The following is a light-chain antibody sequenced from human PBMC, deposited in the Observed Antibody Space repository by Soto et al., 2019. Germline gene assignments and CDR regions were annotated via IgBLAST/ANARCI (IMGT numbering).Light chain of an antibody. V-gene: IGLV2-14*03. CDR2: DVT. Sequence: QSVLTQPASVFGSPGQPITISCTGTTSDVGGYNYVSWYQQHPGRAPKLIIYDVTNRPSGISNRFSGSKSGNTASLTISGLQTEDEADYYCISFTSRHIYVFGTGTKVTVL. J-gene: IGLJ1*01. CDR1: TSDVGGYNY. CDR3: ISFTSRHIYV.